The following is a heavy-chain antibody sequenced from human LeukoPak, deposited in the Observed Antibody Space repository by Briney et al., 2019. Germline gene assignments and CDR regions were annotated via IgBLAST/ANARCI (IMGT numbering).Heavy chain of an antibody. CDR1: GFTFSSFS. V-gene: IGHV3-48*04. Sequence: GGSLRLSCAASGFTFSSFSMNWVRQAPGMGLEWVSYISSSSSTIYYADSVKGRFTISRDNAEKSLYLQMNSLRAEDTAVYYCARTWNNGGWYVTFDYWGQGTLVTVSS. CDR3: ARTWNNGGWYVTFDY. J-gene: IGHJ4*02. D-gene: IGHD6-19*01. CDR2: ISSSSSTI.